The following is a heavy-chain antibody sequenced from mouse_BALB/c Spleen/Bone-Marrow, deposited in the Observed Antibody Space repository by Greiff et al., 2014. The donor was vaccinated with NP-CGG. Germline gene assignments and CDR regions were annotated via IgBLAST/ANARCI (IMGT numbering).Heavy chain of an antibody. CDR3: SRLPH. CDR1: GYTFTNYY. V-gene: IGHV1S81*02. D-gene: IGHD5-1*01. J-gene: IGHJ4*01. CDR2: INPSNGGT. Sequence: VQLQQSGAELVKPGASVKLSCRASGYTFTNYYMYWVKQTPGQGLEWIGEINPSNGGTNFNEKFKSKATLTVDKSSSTAYMQLSSLTSEDSAVYYCSRLPHWGQGTSVTVSS.